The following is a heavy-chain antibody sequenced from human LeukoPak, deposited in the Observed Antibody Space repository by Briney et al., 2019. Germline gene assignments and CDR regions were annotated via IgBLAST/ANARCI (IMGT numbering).Heavy chain of an antibody. CDR3: ARDRFGELFYDY. J-gene: IGHJ4*02. CDR2: MNPNSGNT. D-gene: IGHD3-10*01. CDR1: GYTFTSYD. Sequence: ASVKVSCKASGYTFTSYDINWVRQATGQGLEWMGWMNPNSGNTGYAQKFQGRVTMTRNTSISTAYMELSSLRSEDTAVYYCARDRFGELFYDYWGQGTLVTVSS. V-gene: IGHV1-8*01.